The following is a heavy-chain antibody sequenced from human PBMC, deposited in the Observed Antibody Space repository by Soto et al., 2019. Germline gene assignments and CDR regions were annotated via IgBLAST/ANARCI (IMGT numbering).Heavy chain of an antibody. CDR2: IIPIFGTA. V-gene: IGHV1-69*01. J-gene: IGHJ3*02. Sequence: QVQLVQSGAEVKKPGSSVEVSCKASGGTFSSYAISWVRQAPGQGLEWMGGIIPIFGTANYAQKFQGRVTITADESTSTAYMELSSLRSEDTAVYYCASCDYYGSGSYYNSFDIWGQGTMVTVSS. CDR3: ASCDYYGSGSYYNSFDI. CDR1: GGTFSSYA. D-gene: IGHD3-10*01.